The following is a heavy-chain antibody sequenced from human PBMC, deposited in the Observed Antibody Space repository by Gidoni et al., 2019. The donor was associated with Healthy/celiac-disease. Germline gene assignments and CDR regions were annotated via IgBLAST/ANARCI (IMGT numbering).Heavy chain of an antibody. D-gene: IGHD2-2*01. CDR1: GYSFTSYW. V-gene: IGHV5-10-1*03. J-gene: IGHJ6*02. Sequence: VQLVQSGAEVKKPGESLRISCKGSGYSFTSYWISWLRQMPGKGLEWMGRNDPSDSDTNDSPSCQGNVTITADKSISTAYLQWSSLKASDTAMYYCASVGYCSSTSCFSYYYYGMDVWGQGTTVTVSS. CDR2: NDPSDSDT. CDR3: ASVGYCSSTSCFSYYYYGMDV.